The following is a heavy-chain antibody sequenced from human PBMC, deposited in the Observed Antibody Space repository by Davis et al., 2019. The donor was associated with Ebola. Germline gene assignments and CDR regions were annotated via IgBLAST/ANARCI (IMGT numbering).Heavy chain of an antibody. Sequence: AASVKVSCKASGGTFRSYAISWVRQVPGQGLEWMGGIISMFGKANYAQKLETRVTITADESTRTAYMELSRLRSVDSAVYFCASPVVVAGTPLGYYYGMDVWGRGTTVTVSS. V-gene: IGHV1-69*13. D-gene: IGHD1-26*01. CDR1: GGTFRSYA. CDR2: IISMFGKA. CDR3: ASPVVVAGTPLGYYYGMDV. J-gene: IGHJ6*04.